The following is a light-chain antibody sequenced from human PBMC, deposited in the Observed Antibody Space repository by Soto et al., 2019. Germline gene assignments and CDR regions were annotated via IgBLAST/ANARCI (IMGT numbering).Light chain of an antibody. CDR2: DNY. J-gene: IGLJ2*01. Sequence: QSVLTQPPSVSAAPGQKVTISCSGNSSNIGNNFVSWYLQPPGAAHKLLIYDNYTRPSGIPDRFSGFKSGTSATLGITGLQTGEEADYYCETWDTSLGAVLFGGGTKLTVL. V-gene: IGLV1-51*01. CDR1: SSNIGNNF. CDR3: ETWDTSLGAVL.